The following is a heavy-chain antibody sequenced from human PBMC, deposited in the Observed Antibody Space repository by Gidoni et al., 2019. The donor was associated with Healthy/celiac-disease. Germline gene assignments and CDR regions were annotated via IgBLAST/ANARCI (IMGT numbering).Heavy chain of an antibody. J-gene: IGHJ4*02. CDR3: ARDVRATPLWDY. CDR2: INHSGST. V-gene: IGHV4-34*01. CDR1: GVSFSGYY. D-gene: IGHD2-21*01. Sequence: QVQLQPWGAGLFKPSATLSLTCAVYGVSFSGYYWSWILQPPGKGLEWIGEINHSGSTNYNPSRKRRVTISVDTSKSQFSLKLSSVTAADTAVYYCARDVRATPLWDYWGQGTLVTVSS.